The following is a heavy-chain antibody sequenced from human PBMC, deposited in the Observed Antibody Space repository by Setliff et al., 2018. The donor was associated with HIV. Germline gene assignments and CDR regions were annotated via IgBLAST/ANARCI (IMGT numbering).Heavy chain of an antibody. V-gene: IGHV4-31*03. D-gene: IGHD2-2*01. CDR1: GVSVSSGGYY. CDR3: ARGESTTWDLAEYFQH. Sequence: KTSETLSLTCTVSGVSVSSGGYYWSWIRQHPGKGLEWIGYVYYIGTSYFNPSLKSRITISVDTSKNHFSLKLGFVTAADTAVYYCARGESTTWDLAEYFQHWGHGTLVTVS. CDR2: VYYIGTS. J-gene: IGHJ1*01.